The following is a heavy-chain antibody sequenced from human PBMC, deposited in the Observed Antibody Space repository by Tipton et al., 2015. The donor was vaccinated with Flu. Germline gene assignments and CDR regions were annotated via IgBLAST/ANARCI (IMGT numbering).Heavy chain of an antibody. D-gene: IGHD6-19*01. CDR3: ARDHQWLRTSANWFDP. V-gene: IGHV4-4*07. CDR2: IYTSGST. Sequence: TLSLTCTVSGGSISTSYWSWIRQPAGKGLEWIGRIYTSGSTNYNPSLKSRVTMSVDTSKNQFSLNLSSVTAADTAVYHCARDHQWLRTSANWFDPWGQGTLVTVSS. CDR1: GGSISTSY. J-gene: IGHJ5*02.